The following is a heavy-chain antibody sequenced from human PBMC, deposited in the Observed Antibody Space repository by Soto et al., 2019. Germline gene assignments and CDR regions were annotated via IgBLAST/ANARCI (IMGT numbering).Heavy chain of an antibody. D-gene: IGHD6-13*01. CDR2: IYHNGRT. CDR3: ARVSATGTRWFDP. J-gene: IGHJ5*02. V-gene: IGHV4-31*03. CDR1: GASMNSGASY. Sequence: QVQLQESGPGLVKPSQTLSLTCTVSGASMNSGASYWSWVRQPPGKGLEWIGYIYHNGRTYNNPSLMSRVTMSLDTSKNQFSLKLNSVSAADTAVYYCARVSATGTRWFDPWGQGTLVTVSS.